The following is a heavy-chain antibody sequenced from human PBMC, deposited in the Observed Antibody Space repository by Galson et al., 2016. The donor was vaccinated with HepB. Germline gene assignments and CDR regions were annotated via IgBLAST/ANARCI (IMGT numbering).Heavy chain of an antibody. CDR2: ISYDGNNK. Sequence: SLRLSCAASGFTFSKNGMRWVRQAPGKGLEWVAVISYDGNNKYYADSVKGRFTISRDNSNNTLYLQMNSLRAEDTAVYYCAKDLWGGLVSDYWGQGTLVTVSS. CDR3: AKDLWGGLVSDY. V-gene: IGHV3-30*18. J-gene: IGHJ4*02. D-gene: IGHD3-3*01. CDR1: GFTFSKNG.